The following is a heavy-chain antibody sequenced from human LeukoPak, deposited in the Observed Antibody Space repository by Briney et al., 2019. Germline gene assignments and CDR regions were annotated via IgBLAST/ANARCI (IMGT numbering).Heavy chain of an antibody. Sequence: GGSLRLSCAASGFTVSSNYMSWVRQAPGKGLEWVSVIYSGGSTYYADSVKGRFTISRDNSKNTLYLQMNSLRAEDTAVYYCARDTYYYGSGSPGEYYYYYYGMDVWGQGTTVTVSS. D-gene: IGHD3-10*01. V-gene: IGHV3-53*01. CDR1: GFTVSSNY. CDR3: ARDTYYYGSGSPGEYYYYYYGMDV. CDR2: IYSGGST. J-gene: IGHJ6*02.